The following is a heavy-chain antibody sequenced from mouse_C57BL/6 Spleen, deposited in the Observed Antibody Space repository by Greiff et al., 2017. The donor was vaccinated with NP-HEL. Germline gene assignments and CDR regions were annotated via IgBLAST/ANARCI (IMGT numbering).Heavy chain of an antibody. J-gene: IGHJ2*01. CDR1: GYAFSSSW. Sequence: VQLQQSGPELVKPGASVKISCKASGYAFSSSWMNWVKQRPGKGLEWIGRIYPGDGDTNYNGKFKGKATLTADKSSSTAYMQLSSLTSEDSAVYFCAREEGSYYFDYWGQGTTLTVSS. V-gene: IGHV1-82*01. CDR2: IYPGDGDT. CDR3: AREEGSYYFDY. D-gene: IGHD3-1*01.